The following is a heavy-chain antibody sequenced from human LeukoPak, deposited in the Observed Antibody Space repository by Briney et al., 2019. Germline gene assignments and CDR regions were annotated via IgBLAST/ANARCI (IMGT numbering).Heavy chain of an antibody. J-gene: IGHJ6*02. V-gene: IGHV3-74*01. CDR1: GFTFSSHW. CDR2: IKSDGSNT. Sequence: PGGSLRLSCAASGFTFSSHWMHWVRHAPGKGLVWVSLIKSDGSNTAYADSVKGRFTISRDNAKNTLYLQMNSLRAEDTAVYYCARGGDGMDVWGQGTTVTVSS. CDR3: ARGGDGMDV. D-gene: IGHD3-16*01.